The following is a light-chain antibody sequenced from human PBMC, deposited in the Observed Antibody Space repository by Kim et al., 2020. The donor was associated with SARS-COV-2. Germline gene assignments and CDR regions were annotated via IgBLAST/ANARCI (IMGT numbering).Light chain of an antibody. V-gene: IGLV1-40*01. CDR1: SSNIGAGYD. CDR3: QSYDSSLSVV. Sequence: GLRVTISCTGSSSNIGAGYDVHWSQQLPGTAPKHLIYGNSNRPSGVPDRFSGSKSGTSASLAITGLQAEDEADYYCQSYDSSLSVVFGGGTQLTVL. CDR2: GNS. J-gene: IGLJ3*02.